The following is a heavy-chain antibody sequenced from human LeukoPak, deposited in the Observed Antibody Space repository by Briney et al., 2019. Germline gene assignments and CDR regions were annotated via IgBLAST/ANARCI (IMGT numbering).Heavy chain of an antibody. CDR2: ISYDGSKK. D-gene: IGHD3-22*01. J-gene: IGHJ4*02. CDR3: AKDQRHYYDSSGFLTPDY. V-gene: IGHV3-30*18. Sequence: PGGPLRLSCAASGFTFRNYGMHWVRQAPGKGLEWVAVISYDGSKKYYADSVKGRFTISRDNSENMLYLQMNSVRAEDTAVFYCAKDQRHYYDSSGFLTPDYWGQGTLVTVSS. CDR1: GFTFRNYG.